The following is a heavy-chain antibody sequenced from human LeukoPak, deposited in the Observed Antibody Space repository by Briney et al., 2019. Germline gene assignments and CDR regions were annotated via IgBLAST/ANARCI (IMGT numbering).Heavy chain of an antibody. CDR1: GFTFSSYG. Sequence: GRSLRLSCAASGFTFSSYGMHWVHQAPGKGLEWVAVIWYDGTNKYYADSVKGRFTISRDNSKNTLYLQMNSLRAEDTAVYYCARGDSSSYEVYFDYWGQGTLVTVSS. J-gene: IGHJ4*02. D-gene: IGHD6-13*01. CDR2: IWYDGTNK. V-gene: IGHV3-33*01. CDR3: ARGDSSSYEVYFDY.